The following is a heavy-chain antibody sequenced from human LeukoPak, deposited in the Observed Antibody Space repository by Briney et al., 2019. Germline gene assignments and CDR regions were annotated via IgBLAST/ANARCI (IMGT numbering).Heavy chain of an antibody. CDR3: AKWSSTLKAFDF. D-gene: IGHD2-8*01. CDR2: IYYSGST. V-gene: IGHV4-30-4*01. J-gene: IGHJ4*02. Sequence: SQTLSLTCTVSGGSISSGDYYWSWIRQPPGKGLEWIGYIYYSGSTYYNPSLKSRVTISVDTSKSQFSLKLSSVTAADTAVYYCAKWSSTLKAFDFWGQGILVIVSS. CDR1: GGSISSGDYY.